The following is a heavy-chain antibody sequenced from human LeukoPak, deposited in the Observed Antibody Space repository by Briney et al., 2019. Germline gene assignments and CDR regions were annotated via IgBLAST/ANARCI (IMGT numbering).Heavy chain of an antibody. D-gene: IGHD5-18*01. CDR2: VTHTGTT. CDR1: GGSFSGYY. CDR3: ARHRGYTYGDH. Sequence: SETLSLTCAVYGGSFSGYYWSWIRQPPGKGLEWIGEVTHTGTTNYNPSLKSRVTISVGTSKNQFSLKLNSVTAADTAVYFCARHRGYTYGDHWGQGTLVTVSS. V-gene: IGHV4-34*01. J-gene: IGHJ4*02.